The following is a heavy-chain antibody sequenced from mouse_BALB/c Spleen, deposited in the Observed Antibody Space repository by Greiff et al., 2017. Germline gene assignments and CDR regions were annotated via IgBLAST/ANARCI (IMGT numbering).Heavy chain of an antibody. D-gene: IGHD4-1*01. Sequence: EVQGVESGGGLVKPGGSLKLSCAASGFAFSSYDMSWVRQTPEKRLEWVAYISSGGGSTYYPDTVKGRFTISRDNAKNTLYLQMSSLKSEDTAMYYCASLTGWFAYWGQGTLVTVSA. CDR1: GFAFSSYD. J-gene: IGHJ3*01. CDR3: ASLTGWFAY. V-gene: IGHV5-12-1*01. CDR2: ISSGGGST.